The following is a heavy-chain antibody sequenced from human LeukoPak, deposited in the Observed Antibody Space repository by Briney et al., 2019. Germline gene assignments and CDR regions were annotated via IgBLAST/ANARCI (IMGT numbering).Heavy chain of an antibody. J-gene: IGHJ3*02. Sequence: GRSLRLSCAVSGYSLNASAIPWGRGTTGKGVEWVSPVGWDGTSVAYADSVKGRFSMSRDNAQNSVYLQMNSLRIEDTALYYCAKGLYGLGILTYDGFDIWGQGTMVTVSS. V-gene: IGHV3-9*01. CDR2: VGWDGTSV. CDR3: AKGLYGLGILTYDGFDI. D-gene: IGHD3-10*01. CDR1: GYSLNASA.